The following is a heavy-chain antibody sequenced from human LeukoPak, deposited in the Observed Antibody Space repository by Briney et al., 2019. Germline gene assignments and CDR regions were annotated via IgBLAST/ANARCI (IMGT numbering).Heavy chain of an antibody. CDR3: ASTPSAIVVVPAAVRDAFDI. V-gene: IGHV3-30*02. CDR1: GFSFSNYG. J-gene: IGHJ3*02. D-gene: IGHD2-2*01. CDR2: IQYDGSDK. Sequence: GGSLRLSCAASGFSFSNYGMHWVRQSPGKGLQWVAFIQYDGSDKYYAYSVKGRFTISRDNSKNTLYLQMNSLRAEDTAVYSCASTPSAIVVVPAAVRDAFDIWGQGTMVTVSS.